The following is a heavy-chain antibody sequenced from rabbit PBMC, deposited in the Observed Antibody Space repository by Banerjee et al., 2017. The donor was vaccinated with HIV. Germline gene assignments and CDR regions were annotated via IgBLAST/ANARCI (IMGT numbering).Heavy chain of an antibody. V-gene: IGHV1S45*01. CDR2: IYAGSSGRT. J-gene: IGHJ4*01. CDR1: GFSFSSNYW. CDR3: ARDLGYDYGTGGYAYASFDL. Sequence: QEQLEESGGDLVKPEGSLTLTCTASGFSFSSNYWICWVRQAPGKGLEWIACIYAGSSGRTYYVTWAKGRFTISKTSSTTVTLQMTSLTAADTATYFCARDLGYDYGTGGYAYASFDLWGPGTLVTVS. D-gene: IGHD6-1*01.